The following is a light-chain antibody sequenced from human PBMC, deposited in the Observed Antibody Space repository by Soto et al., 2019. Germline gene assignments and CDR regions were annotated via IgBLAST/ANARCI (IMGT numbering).Light chain of an antibody. Sequence: QSVLTQPPSASGAPGQRVTISCSGSTSNIGGNSVRWYHQLPGAAPKLLIYGDNQRLSGVPDRVSGSKSGTSASLAISGLQSEDEANYYCAAWDDSLNGVVFGGGTKLTVL. CDR3: AAWDDSLNGVV. CDR2: GDN. J-gene: IGLJ3*02. CDR1: TSNIGGNS. V-gene: IGLV1-44*01.